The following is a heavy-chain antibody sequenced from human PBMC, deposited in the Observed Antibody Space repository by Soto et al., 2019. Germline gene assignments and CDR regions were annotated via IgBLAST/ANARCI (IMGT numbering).Heavy chain of an antibody. J-gene: IGHJ6*02. CDR1: GFTFSSYR. V-gene: IGHV3-7*03. Sequence: PGGALRLSCAASGFTFSSYRMSWVRQSPGKGLEWVANIKQDGSEKYYVDSVKGRFTISRDNAKNSLYLQMNSLRAEDTAVYYCAREVATIRYYYYGMDVWGQGTTVTVSS. CDR3: AREVATIRYYYYGMDV. CDR2: IKQDGSEK. D-gene: IGHD5-12*01.